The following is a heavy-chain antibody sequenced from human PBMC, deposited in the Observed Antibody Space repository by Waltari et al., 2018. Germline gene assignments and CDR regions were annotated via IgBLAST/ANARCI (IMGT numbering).Heavy chain of an antibody. Sequence: QVQLQQWGAGLLKPSETLSLTCAVYGGSFSGYYWSWIRKPPGKGLEWMGEINHSGSTNYNPSLKSRVTISVDTSKNQFSLKLSSVTAADTAVYYCARGHAAGFDIAAAASRDYWGQGTLVTVSS. CDR3: ARGHAAGFDIAAAASRDY. J-gene: IGHJ4*02. D-gene: IGHD6-13*01. V-gene: IGHV4-34*01. CDR2: INHSGST. CDR1: GGSFSGYY.